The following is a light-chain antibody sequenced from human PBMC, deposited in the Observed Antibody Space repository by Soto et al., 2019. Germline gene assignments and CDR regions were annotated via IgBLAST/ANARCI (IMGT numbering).Light chain of an antibody. Sequence: QSALTQPASVSGSPGQSITISCTGTSSDVGSYNLVSWYQQHPGKAPKLMIYEVSKRPSGVSNRFSGSKSGNTASLTISGLQAEDEADYYCCSSAGSSTHAVFGGGTPLTVL. V-gene: IGLV2-23*02. CDR2: EVS. J-gene: IGLJ7*01. CDR3: CSSAGSSTHAV. CDR1: SSDVGSYNL.